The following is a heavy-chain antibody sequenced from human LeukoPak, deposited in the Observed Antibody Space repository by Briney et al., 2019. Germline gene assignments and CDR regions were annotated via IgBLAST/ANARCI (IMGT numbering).Heavy chain of an antibody. V-gene: IGHV3-30-3*01. CDR1: GFTFSSYA. Sequence: AGGSLRLSWAASGFTFSSYAMHWVRQAPGKGLGWVAVISYDGSNKYYADSVKGRFTISRDNSKNTLYLQMNSLRAEDTAVYYCAREQQLVYYYYHYMDVWGKGTTVTVSS. CDR2: ISYDGSNK. CDR3: AREQQLVYYYYHYMDV. J-gene: IGHJ6*03. D-gene: IGHD6-13*01.